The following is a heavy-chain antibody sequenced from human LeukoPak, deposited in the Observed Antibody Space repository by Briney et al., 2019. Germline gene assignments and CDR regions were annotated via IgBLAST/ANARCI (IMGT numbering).Heavy chain of an antibody. CDR1: GGTFSGYA. Sequence: SVKVPCKASGGTFSGYAISWVRQAPGQGLEWMGGIIPIFGTANYAQKFQGRVTITADESTSTAYMELSSLRSEDTAVYYCARWGTGDGYFFTYYFDYWGQGTLVTVSS. D-gene: IGHD5-24*01. CDR2: IIPIFGTA. V-gene: IGHV1-69*13. CDR3: ARWGTGDGYFFTYYFDY. J-gene: IGHJ4*02.